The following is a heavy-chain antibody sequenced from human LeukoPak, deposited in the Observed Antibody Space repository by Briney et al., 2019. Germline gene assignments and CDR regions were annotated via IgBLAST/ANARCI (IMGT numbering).Heavy chain of an antibody. CDR2: ISGSGGST. CDR1: GFSYSAYA. V-gene: IGHV3-23*01. D-gene: IGHD3-10*01. J-gene: IGHJ3*02. CDR3: ARDLTLGDAFDI. Sequence: HSGGSLRLSCAASGFSYSAYAMNWVRQAPGKGLEWVSGISGSGGSTYYADSVKGRFTISRDNSKNTLYLQMNSLRAEDTAVYYCARDLTLGDAFDIWGQGTMVTVSS.